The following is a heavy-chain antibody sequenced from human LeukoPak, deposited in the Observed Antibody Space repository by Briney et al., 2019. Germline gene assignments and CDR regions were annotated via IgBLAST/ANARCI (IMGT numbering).Heavy chain of an antibody. CDR2: IYYSGST. CDR1: GGSISRYY. Sequence: KPSETLSLTCTVSGGSISRYYWSWIRQPPGKGLEWIGNIYYSGSTNYNPSLESRVTISVDTSKNQFSLKVTSVTAADTAVYYCARDYYDSGSSALWGQGTLVTVSS. CDR3: ARDYYDSGSSAL. J-gene: IGHJ4*02. D-gene: IGHD3-10*01. V-gene: IGHV4-59*01.